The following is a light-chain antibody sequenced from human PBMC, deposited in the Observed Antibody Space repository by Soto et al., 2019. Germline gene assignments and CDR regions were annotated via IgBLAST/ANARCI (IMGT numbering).Light chain of an antibody. CDR3: QQRRVWPLT. J-gene: IGKJ4*01. Sequence: VLTQSPATLSLSPGERATLSYRASQSVSNYLAWYQQRPGQAPRLLIYDSSNRATGIPARFSASGSGTDFTLTISSLEPEDFAVYYCQQRRVWPLTFGGGTKVEIK. CDR2: DSS. CDR1: QSVSNY. V-gene: IGKV3-11*01.